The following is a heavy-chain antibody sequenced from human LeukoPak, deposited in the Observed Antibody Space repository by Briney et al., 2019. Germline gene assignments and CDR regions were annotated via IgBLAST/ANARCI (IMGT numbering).Heavy chain of an antibody. Sequence: GASVKVSCKASGGTFSSYAISWVRQAPGQGLEWMGGIIPIFGTANYAQKFQGRVTMTEDTSTDTAYMELSSLRSEDTAVYYCATSLRAEYRPFPYYYYGMDVWGQGTTVTVSS. CDR1: GGTFSSYA. CDR3: ATSLRAEYRPFPYYYYGMDV. CDR2: IIPIFGTA. J-gene: IGHJ6*02. D-gene: IGHD3-16*01. V-gene: IGHV1-69*06.